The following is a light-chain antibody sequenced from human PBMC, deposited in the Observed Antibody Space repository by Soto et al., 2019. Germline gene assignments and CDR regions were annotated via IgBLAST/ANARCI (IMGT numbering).Light chain of an antibody. Sequence: EIVLTQSPGTLSLSPGERATLSCRASQSVSSRYLGWYQQKPGQAPRLLISGASTRATGIPDRFSGSGSGTDFILTSSRLEPEDFAVYYCQQYGNSRWTFGQGTKVEIK. J-gene: IGKJ1*01. CDR3: QQYGNSRWT. CDR2: GAS. CDR1: QSVSSRY. V-gene: IGKV3-20*01.